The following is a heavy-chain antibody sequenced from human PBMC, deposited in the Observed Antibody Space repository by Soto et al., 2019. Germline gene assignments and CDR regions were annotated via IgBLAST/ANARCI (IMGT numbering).Heavy chain of an antibody. Sequence: PSETLSLTCTVSGGSVSSGSYYWSWIRQPPGKGLEWIGYIYYSGSTNYNPSLKSRVTISVDTSKNQFSLKLSSVTAADTAVYYCARVGYCDSSGHPTFDYWGQGTLVTVPS. CDR1: GGSVSSGSYY. CDR2: IYYSGST. V-gene: IGHV4-61*01. D-gene: IGHD3-22*01. J-gene: IGHJ4*02. CDR3: ARVGYCDSSGHPTFDY.